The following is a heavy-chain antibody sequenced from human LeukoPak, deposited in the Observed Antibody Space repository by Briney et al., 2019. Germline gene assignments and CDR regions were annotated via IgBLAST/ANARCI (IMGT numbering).Heavy chain of an antibody. Sequence: GGSLRLSCAASGFTFSSYWMHWVRQAPGKGLVWVSRINSDGSSTSYADSVRGRFTISRDNAKNTLYLQMNSLRAEDTAVYYCATRAYGSGSYYGKSDAFDIWGQGTMVTVSS. V-gene: IGHV3-74*01. J-gene: IGHJ3*02. CDR3: ATRAYGSGSYYGKSDAFDI. CDR2: INSDGSST. CDR1: GFTFSSYW. D-gene: IGHD3-10*01.